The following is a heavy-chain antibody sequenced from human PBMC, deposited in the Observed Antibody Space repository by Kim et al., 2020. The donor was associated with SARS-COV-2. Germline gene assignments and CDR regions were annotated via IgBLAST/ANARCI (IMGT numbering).Heavy chain of an antibody. CDR3: FTWGRLDY. V-gene: IGHV3-15*01. CDR2: IKSKTDGETI. D-gene: IGHD2-15*01. J-gene: IGHJ4*02. Sequence: GGSLRLSCAASGLTFSNAWMSWVRQAPGKGLEWVGRIKSKTDGETIDYAAPVKGRFTISRADSKTELYLQMNRLKTEGTAVYFCFTWGRLDYWGQGALVAVSS. CDR1: GLTFSNAW.